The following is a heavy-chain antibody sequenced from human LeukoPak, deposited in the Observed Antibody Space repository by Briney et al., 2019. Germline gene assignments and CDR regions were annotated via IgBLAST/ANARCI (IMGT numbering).Heavy chain of an antibody. Sequence: ASVKVSCKASGYSFSSYGVSWVRQAPGQGLEWMGWISAYNGNTNYAQELQGRVTMTTDTSTSTAYMELRSLRSDDTAVYYCARGLEWLTRRHTWFDPWGQGTLVTVSS. V-gene: IGHV1-18*01. CDR3: ARGLEWLTRRHTWFDP. CDR1: GYSFSSYG. CDR2: ISAYNGNT. J-gene: IGHJ5*02. D-gene: IGHD3-3*01.